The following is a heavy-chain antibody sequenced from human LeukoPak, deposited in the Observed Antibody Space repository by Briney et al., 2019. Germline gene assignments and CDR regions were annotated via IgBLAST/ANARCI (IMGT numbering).Heavy chain of an antibody. CDR1: GYSFDTHW. CDR3: ARHGGWLDYYYYYYMDV. J-gene: IGHJ6*03. V-gene: IGHV5-51*01. CDR2: IYPGGSDT. D-gene: IGHD3-22*01. Sequence: GESLKISCKGSGYSFDTHWIGWVRQVPGKGLEWMGIIYPGGSDTRYSPSFQGQVTISADKSIRTAYPQWNSLKASDTAMYYCARHGGWLDYYYYYYMDVWGKGTTVTVSS.